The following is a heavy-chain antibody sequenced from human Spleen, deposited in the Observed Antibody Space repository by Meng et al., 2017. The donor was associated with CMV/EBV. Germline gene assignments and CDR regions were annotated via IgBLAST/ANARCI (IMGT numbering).Heavy chain of an antibody. CDR2: IRSKANSNAT. CDR1: GFTFSGSS. J-gene: IGHJ5*02. V-gene: IGHV3-73*01. D-gene: IGHD4-11*01. CDR3: TRDYSNGWFDP. Sequence: ASGFTFSGSSMHWVRQASGKGLEWVGRIRSKANSNATAYAASVKGRFTIYKDDSKNTAYLQMNSLKTEDTDVYYCTRDYSNGWFDPWGQGTLVTVSS.